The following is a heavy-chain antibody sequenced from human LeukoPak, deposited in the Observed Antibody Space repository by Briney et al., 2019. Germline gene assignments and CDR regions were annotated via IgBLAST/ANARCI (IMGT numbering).Heavy chain of an antibody. CDR1: GFTFSRYG. CDR3: AKAYSYGYDY. CDR2: IWYDGSNK. Sequence: PGGSLRLSCVASGFTFSRYGMHWVRQAPGKGLEWVAFIWYDGSNKYYADSVKGRFTISRDNSKNTLSLQMSSLRPDDTAVYYCAKAYSYGYDYWGQGTLATVSS. V-gene: IGHV3-30*02. D-gene: IGHD5-18*01. J-gene: IGHJ4*02.